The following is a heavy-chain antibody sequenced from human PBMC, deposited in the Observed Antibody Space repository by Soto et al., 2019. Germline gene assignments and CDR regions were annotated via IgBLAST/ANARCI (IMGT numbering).Heavy chain of an antibody. J-gene: IGHJ4*02. CDR2: ISYDGSNK. D-gene: IGHD1-1*01. V-gene: IGHV3-30-3*01. CDR3: ARERTGTSKGGIDY. Sequence: QVQLVESGGGVVQPGRSLRLSCAASGFTFSSYAMHWVRQAPGKGLEWVAVISYDGSNKYYADSVTGRFTISRDNSKNTLYLQMNSLRAEDTAVYYCARERTGTSKGGIDYWGQGTLVTVSS. CDR1: GFTFSSYA.